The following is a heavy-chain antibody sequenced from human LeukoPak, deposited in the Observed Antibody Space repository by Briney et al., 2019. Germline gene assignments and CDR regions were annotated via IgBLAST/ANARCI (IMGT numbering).Heavy chain of an antibody. D-gene: IGHD6-19*01. CDR2: INHSGST. V-gene: IGHV4-34*01. CDR1: GGSFSGYY. CDR3: ARTGYSSGWHHPWDAFDI. J-gene: IGHJ3*02. Sequence: PSETLSLTCAVYGGSFSGYYWSWIRQPPGKGLEWIGEINHSGSTNNNPSLKSRVTISVDTSKNQFSLKLSSVTAADTAVYYCARTGYSSGWHHPWDAFDIWGQGTMVTVSS.